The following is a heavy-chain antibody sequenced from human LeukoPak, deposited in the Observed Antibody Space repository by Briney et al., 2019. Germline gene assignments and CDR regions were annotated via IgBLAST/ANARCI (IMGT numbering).Heavy chain of an antibody. V-gene: IGHV4-39*07. J-gene: IGHJ5*02. Sequence: SETLSLTCTVSGGSISSSTYYWGWIRQPPGKGLEWIGSIYYSGDTSYNPSLRSRVSISVDTSKNQFSLKLSSVTAADTAVYYCARGRTTMPAWGQGTLVTVSS. CDR3: ARGRTTMPA. CDR1: GGSISSSTYY. CDR2: IYYSGDT. D-gene: IGHD2-2*01.